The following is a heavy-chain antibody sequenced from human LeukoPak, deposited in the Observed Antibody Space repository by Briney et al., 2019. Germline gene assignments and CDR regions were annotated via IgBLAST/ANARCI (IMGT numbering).Heavy chain of an antibody. CDR1: GFTFSSYG. CDR3: AKSFGIVATIDY. V-gene: IGHV3-30*18. J-gene: IGHJ4*02. D-gene: IGHD5-12*01. CDR2: ISYDGSNK. Sequence: GRSLRLSCAASGFTFSSYGMHWVRQAPGKGLEWVAVISYDGSNKYYADSVKGRFTISRDNSKNTLYLQMNSLRAEDTAVYYCAKSFGIVATIDYWGQGTLVTVSS.